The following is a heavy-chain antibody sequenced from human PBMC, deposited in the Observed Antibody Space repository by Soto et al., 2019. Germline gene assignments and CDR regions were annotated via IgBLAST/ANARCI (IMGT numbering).Heavy chain of an antibody. V-gene: IGHV3-7*01. Sequence: EVQLVESGGGLVQPGGSLRLSCAASGFSFGSYWISWVRQAPGKGLEWVANIKEDGSEQYYVDSVKGRFTISRDNAKNSLYLQMNIRRREDKAVYYCARAEGWGCRSYCYSIWRYWGQGTLVTVST. J-gene: IGHJ4*02. CDR1: GFSFGSYW. CDR2: IKEDGSEQ. D-gene: IGHD2-21*02. CDR3: ARAEGWGCRSYCYSIWRY.